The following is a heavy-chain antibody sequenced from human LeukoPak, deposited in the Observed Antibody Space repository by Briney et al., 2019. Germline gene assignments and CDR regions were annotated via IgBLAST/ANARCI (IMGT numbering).Heavy chain of an antibody. J-gene: IGHJ3*02. V-gene: IGHV3-21*01. CDR1: GFTFSNAW. CDR3: ARAYDSSGYYYLAFDI. CDR2: ISSSSSYI. D-gene: IGHD3-22*01. Sequence: GGSLRLSCAASGFTFSNAWMNWVRQAPGKGLEWVSSISSSSSYIYYADSVKGRFTISRDSAKNSLYLQMNSLRAEDTAVYYCARAYDSSGYYYLAFDIWGQGTMVTVSS.